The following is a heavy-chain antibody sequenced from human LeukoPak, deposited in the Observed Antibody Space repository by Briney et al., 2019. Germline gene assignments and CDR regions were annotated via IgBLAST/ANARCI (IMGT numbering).Heavy chain of an antibody. CDR2: ISYDGTHT. CDR3: ATNMVGATPWVYFYYMDV. J-gene: IGHJ6*03. D-gene: IGHD1-26*01. CDR1: GFSFCDYT. V-gene: IGHV3-30*03. Sequence: PGGSLRLSCAASGFSFCDYTMHWVRQSPGKGLEWLAVISYDGTHTNYAASVKGRFTISRDNSRNTVYLEMDSLRTEDAAVYHCATNMVGATPWVYFYYMDVWGKGTAVIVSS.